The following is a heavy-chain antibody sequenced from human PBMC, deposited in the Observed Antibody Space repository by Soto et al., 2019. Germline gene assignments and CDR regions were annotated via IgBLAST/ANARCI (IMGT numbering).Heavy chain of an antibody. D-gene: IGHD6-13*01. V-gene: IGHV3-74*01. Sequence: EVQLVESGGGLVQPGGSLRLSCAASGFTFSSFWMYWVRQAPGKGLVWVSRINSDASTTSYADSVKGRFTISRDNAKNTRYLKMNSLRAEDTAVYYCARIPPGWGGGQLVLDYWGQGTLVTVSS. J-gene: IGHJ4*02. CDR1: GFTFSSFW. CDR3: ARIPPGWGGGQLVLDY. CDR2: INSDASTT.